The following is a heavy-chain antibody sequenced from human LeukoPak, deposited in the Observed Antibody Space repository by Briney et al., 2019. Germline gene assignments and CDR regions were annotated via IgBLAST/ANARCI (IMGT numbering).Heavy chain of an antibody. V-gene: IGHV1-2*02. Sequence: ASVKVSCKASGYTFTGYYIHWVRQAPGQGLEWMGWLNPKSGATNYAQKFQGRVTMTRDTSINTAYMEMRSLRSDDTALFYCARQYGRDFDYWGQGTLVTVSS. CDR2: LNPKSGAT. CDR1: GYTFTGYY. J-gene: IGHJ4*02. CDR3: ARQYGRDFDY. D-gene: IGHD4-17*01.